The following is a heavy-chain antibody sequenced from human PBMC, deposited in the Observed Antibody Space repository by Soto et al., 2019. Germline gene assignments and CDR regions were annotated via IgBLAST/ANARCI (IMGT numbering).Heavy chain of an antibody. CDR2: ISAYNGNT. D-gene: IGHD6-13*01. Sequence: QVQLVQSGAEVKKPGASVKVSCKASGYTFTSYGISWVRQAPGQGLEWMGWISAYNGNTNYAQKRKGXVXXXTXSSTSTAYMELRSLRSDDTAVYYCARSIAAAVDFDYWGQGTLVTVSS. CDR3: ARSIAAAVDFDY. V-gene: IGHV1-18*01. J-gene: IGHJ4*02. CDR1: GYTFTSYG.